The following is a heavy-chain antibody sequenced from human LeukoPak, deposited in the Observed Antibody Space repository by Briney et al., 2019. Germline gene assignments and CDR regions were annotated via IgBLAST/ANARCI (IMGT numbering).Heavy chain of an antibody. Sequence: ASVKVSCRASGYTLTDHYMHWLRWAPGQGLEWMGWINPQNGATVYAKKFQGRVTMTRDTPVSTLYMELRNLRSDDTGVYYCAKEGYSNGPDPWGPGSLVTVSS. CDR2: INPQNGAT. J-gene: IGHJ5*02. V-gene: IGHV1-2*02. CDR3: AKEGYSNGPDP. CDR1: GYTLTDHY. D-gene: IGHD4-11*01.